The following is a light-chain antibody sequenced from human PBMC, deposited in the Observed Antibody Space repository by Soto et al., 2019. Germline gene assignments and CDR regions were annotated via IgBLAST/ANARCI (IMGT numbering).Light chain of an antibody. J-gene: IGKJ2*01. V-gene: IGKV3-15*01. CDR1: QSVGNN. CDR3: XQCDNWPRT. Sequence: EIVMTQSPATLSVSPGERVTLSCRASQSVGNNLAWYQQKTGQVPRLLIHGASTRATGIPARFSGSGSGTEFTLTISSLQSEDFAVYYCXQCDNWPRTFGQGAKLEIK. CDR2: GAS.